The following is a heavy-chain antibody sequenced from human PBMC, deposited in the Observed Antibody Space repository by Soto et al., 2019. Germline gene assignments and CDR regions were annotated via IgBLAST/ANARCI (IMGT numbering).Heavy chain of an antibody. Sequence: EVLLVESGGGLIQPGGSLRLSCEASGFSFSSYWMSWVRQAPGKGLEWVANTNQDETEKNYVDSVKGRFTVSRDNAKNSLSLQMNSLRAEDTAVYYCARDQGYSTFDSWGQGTLVTVSS. CDR1: GFSFSSYW. D-gene: IGHD2-15*01. J-gene: IGHJ4*02. CDR2: TNQDETEK. CDR3: ARDQGYSTFDS. V-gene: IGHV3-7*03.